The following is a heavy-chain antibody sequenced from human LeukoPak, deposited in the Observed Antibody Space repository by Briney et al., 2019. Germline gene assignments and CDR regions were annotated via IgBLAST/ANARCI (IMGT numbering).Heavy chain of an antibody. D-gene: IGHD1-1*01. V-gene: IGHV6-1*01. CDR1: GDSVSSNSAT. CDR2: TYYRSKWYN. CDR3: ARVVTTGTYYFDY. Sequence: SKTLSLTCAISGDSVSSNSATWNWIRQSPSRGLEWLGRTYYRSKWYNDYAVSVKSRMTINPDTSKNQFSLQLNSVTPDDTAVYYCARVVTTGTYYFDYWGQGTLVTVSS. J-gene: IGHJ4*02.